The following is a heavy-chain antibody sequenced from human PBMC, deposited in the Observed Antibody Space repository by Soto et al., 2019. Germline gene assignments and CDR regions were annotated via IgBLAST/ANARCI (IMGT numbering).Heavy chain of an antibody. V-gene: IGHV4-39*01. CDR1: GSSINSSGYY. CDR3: ARENYDYVWGSYRYTPHLDY. J-gene: IGHJ4*02. CDR2: MFYGVST. Sequence: SETLSLTCTVSGSSINSSGYYWGLIRQPPRKGLEWIGSMFYGVSTYYNPSLKIRVTVSFDTSKNQFSLKLSSVTAADTAVYYWARENYDYVWGSYRYTPHLDYRGQGTLVTVSS. D-gene: IGHD3-16*02.